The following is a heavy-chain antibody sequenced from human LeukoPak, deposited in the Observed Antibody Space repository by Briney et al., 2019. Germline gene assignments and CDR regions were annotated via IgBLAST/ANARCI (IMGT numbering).Heavy chain of an antibody. CDR1: GFTFSCYS. J-gene: IGHJ4*02. CDR3: ARAEAGPIDY. V-gene: IGHV3-21*01. Sequence: GGSLRLSCAASGFTFSCYSMNWVRQAPGKGLEWVSSISSGSSYIYYADSVKGRFTISRDNAKNSLYLQMNSLRAEDTAVYYCARAEAGPIDYWGQGTLVTVSS. CDR2: ISSGSSYI. D-gene: IGHD1-14*01.